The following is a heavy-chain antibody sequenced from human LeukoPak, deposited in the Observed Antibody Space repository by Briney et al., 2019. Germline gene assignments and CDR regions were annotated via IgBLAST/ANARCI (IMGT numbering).Heavy chain of an antibody. Sequence: GGSLRLSCAASGFTVSSNYMSWVRQAPGKGLEWVSVIYSGGSTYYADSVKGRFTISRDNSKNTLYLQMNSLRAEDTAVYYCARETLIVGAFYFDYWGQGTLVTVSS. CDR1: GFTVSSNY. CDR2: IYSGGST. D-gene: IGHD1-26*01. J-gene: IGHJ4*02. V-gene: IGHV3-66*01. CDR3: ARETLIVGAFYFDY.